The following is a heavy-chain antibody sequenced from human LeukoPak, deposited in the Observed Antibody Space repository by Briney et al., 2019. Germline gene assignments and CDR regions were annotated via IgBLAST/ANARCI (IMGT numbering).Heavy chain of an antibody. V-gene: IGHV3-23*01. D-gene: IGHD2-2*02. J-gene: IGHJ4*02. CDR1: GFTFSTYA. CDR2: ISGSGGST. CDR3: ARDNYCSSTSCYNFDY. Sequence: HPGGSLRLSCAASGFTFSTYAMSWVRQAPGKGLEWVSTISGSGGSTYYADSVKGRFTISRDNSKNTLYLQMNSLRAEDTAVYYCARDNYCSSTSCYNFDYWGQGTLVTVSS.